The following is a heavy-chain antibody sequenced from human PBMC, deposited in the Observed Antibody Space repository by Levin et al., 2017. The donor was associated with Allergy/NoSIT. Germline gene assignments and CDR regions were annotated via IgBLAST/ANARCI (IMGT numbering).Heavy chain of an antibody. CDR3: AKEEGLLLWFGVDY. V-gene: IGHV3-23*01. Sequence: GGSLRLSCAASGFTFSSYAMSWVRQAPGKGLEWVSAIGGSAGGTYYADSVQGRFTISRDNSKNTLYLQMNSLRAEDTAVYYCAKEEGLLLWFGVDYWGQGTLVTVSS. D-gene: IGHD3-10*01. CDR1: GFTFSSYA. CDR2: IGGSAGGT. J-gene: IGHJ4*02.